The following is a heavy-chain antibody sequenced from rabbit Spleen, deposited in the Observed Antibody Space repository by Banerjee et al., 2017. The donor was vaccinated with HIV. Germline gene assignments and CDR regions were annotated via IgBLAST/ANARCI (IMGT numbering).Heavy chain of an antibody. CDR1: AFSFSDRDV. CDR2: IDVVRSSTKT. D-gene: IGHD4-1*01. J-gene: IGHJ4*01. CDR3: ARDAAGREDFNL. V-gene: IGHV1S45*01. Sequence: QEQLEESGGGLVKPEGSLTLTCKASAFSFSDRDVMCWVRQAPGKGLEWIACIDVVRSSTKTHYTNWAKGRFTVSKTSSTTVTLQMTSLTAADTATYFCARDAAGREDFNLWGPGTLVTVS.